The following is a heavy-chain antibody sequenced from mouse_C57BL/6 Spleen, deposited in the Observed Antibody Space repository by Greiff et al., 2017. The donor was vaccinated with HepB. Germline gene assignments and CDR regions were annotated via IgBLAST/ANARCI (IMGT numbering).Heavy chain of an antibody. CDR1: GYTFTSYW. D-gene: IGHD1-1*01. CDR2: IDPSDSYT. Sequence: QVQLQQPGAELVRPGTSVKLSCKASGYTFTSYWMHWVKQRPGQGLEWIGVIDPSDSYTNYNQKFKGKATLTVDTSSSTAYMQLSSLTSEDSAVYYCARSGNYYGSKRLGFDYWGQGTTLTVSS. J-gene: IGHJ2*01. V-gene: IGHV1-59*01. CDR3: ARSGNYYGSKRLGFDY.